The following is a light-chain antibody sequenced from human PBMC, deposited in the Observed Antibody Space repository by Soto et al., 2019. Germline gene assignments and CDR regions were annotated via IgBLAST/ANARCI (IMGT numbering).Light chain of an antibody. Sequence: QSVLTQPPSATGTPGQTVTISCSGSDSNIGSNPLNWFQQLPGAAPTLLIYLNDQRPSGVPARFSGSKSGTSASLAIRGLQSEDEADYYCAVWDDSLHARVFGGGTKLTVL. CDR3: AVWDDSLHARV. CDR2: LND. CDR1: DSNIGSNP. J-gene: IGLJ2*01. V-gene: IGLV1-44*01.